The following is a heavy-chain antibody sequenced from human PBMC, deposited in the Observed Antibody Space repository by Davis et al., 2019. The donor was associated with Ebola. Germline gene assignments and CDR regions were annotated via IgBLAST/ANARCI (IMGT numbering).Heavy chain of an antibody. V-gene: IGHV4-59*01. Sequence: SETLSLTCTVSGDSMSDYYYNWIRQPPGRGLEWIGNIYYSGTTNLNPSLKSRVTISGDTSKNQFSLKLNSVTAADTAMYYCARDPIGAFFDYWGQGTLVTVSS. CDR1: GDSMSDYY. CDR2: IYYSGTT. D-gene: IGHD3-16*01. J-gene: IGHJ4*02. CDR3: ARDPIGAFFDY.